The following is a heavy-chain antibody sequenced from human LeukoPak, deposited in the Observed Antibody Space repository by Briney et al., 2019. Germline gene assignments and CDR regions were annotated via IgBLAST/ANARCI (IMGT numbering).Heavy chain of an antibody. CDR1: GGSISSYY. J-gene: IGHJ4*02. D-gene: IGHD6-19*01. V-gene: IGHV4-59*01. CDR2: IYYSGST. Sequence: SETLSLTCTGSGGSISSYYWSWIRQPPGKGLEWIGYIYYSGSTNYNPSLKSRVTISVDTSKNQFSLKLSPVTAADTAVYYCARSSSSGWYSGAVVYWGQGTLVTVSS. CDR3: ARSSSSGWYSGAVVY.